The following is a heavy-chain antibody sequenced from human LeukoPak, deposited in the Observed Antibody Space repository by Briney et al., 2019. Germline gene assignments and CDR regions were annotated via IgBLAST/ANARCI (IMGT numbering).Heavy chain of an antibody. J-gene: IGHJ4*02. CDR2: IIPIFGTA. V-gene: IGHV1-69*01. CDR1: GGTFSSYA. Sequence: GGSLRLSCAASGGTFSSYAISWVRQAPGQGLEWMGGIIPIFGTANYAQKFQGRVTITADESTSTAYMELSSLRSEDTAVFYCAAKLAAAGTFDYWGQGTLVTVSS. D-gene: IGHD6-13*01. CDR3: AAKLAAAGTFDY.